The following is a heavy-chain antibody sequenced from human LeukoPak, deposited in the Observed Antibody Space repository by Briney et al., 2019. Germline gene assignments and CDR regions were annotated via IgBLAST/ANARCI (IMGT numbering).Heavy chain of an antibody. V-gene: IGHV3-48*04. Sequence: GGSLRLSCAASGFTFSSYGMHWVRQAPGKGLEWVSYISSSGSTTYYADSVKGRFTISRDNAKNSLYLQMNSLRAEDTAVYYCAAYGDYEGSSDYWGQGTLVTVSS. D-gene: IGHD4-17*01. J-gene: IGHJ4*02. CDR1: GFTFSSYG. CDR2: ISSSGSTT. CDR3: AAYGDYEGSSDY.